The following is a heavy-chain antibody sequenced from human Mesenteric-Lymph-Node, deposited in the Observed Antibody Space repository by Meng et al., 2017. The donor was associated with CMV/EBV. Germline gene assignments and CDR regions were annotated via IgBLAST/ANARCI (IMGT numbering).Heavy chain of an antibody. CDR2: INIVEDKT. Sequence: QVQLVQAGAEVKKPGASVKVSCKASGYTFSSYAMDWVRQAPGQRLEWMGWINIVEDKTKTSQNFQGRVTLTRDTSANTAYMELSSLRSDDTAVYYCARTNNWGFDYWGQGTLVTVSS. CDR3: ARTNNWGFDY. CDR1: GYTFSSYA. J-gene: IGHJ4*02. V-gene: IGHV1-3*04. D-gene: IGHD3-16*01.